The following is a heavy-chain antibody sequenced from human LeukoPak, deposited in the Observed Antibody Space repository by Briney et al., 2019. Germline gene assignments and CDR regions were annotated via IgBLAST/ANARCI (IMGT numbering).Heavy chain of an antibody. D-gene: IGHD5-12*01. Sequence: ASVKVSCKASGYTLTSYGISWVRQAPGQGLEWMGWISAYNGNTNYAQKLQGRVTMTTDTSTSTAYMELRSLRSDDTAVYYCARDYSRVLATIPDYYYGMDVWGQGTTVTVSS. CDR2: ISAYNGNT. J-gene: IGHJ6*02. V-gene: IGHV1-18*01. CDR1: GYTLTSYG. CDR3: ARDYSRVLATIPDYYYGMDV.